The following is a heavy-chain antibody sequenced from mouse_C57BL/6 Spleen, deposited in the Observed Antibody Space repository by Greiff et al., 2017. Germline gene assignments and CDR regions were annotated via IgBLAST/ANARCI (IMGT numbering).Heavy chain of an antibody. CDR1: GYAFSSSW. J-gene: IGHJ4*01. CDR2: IYPGDGDT. Sequence: LVESGPELVKPGASVKISCKASGYAFSSSWMNWVKQRPGKGLEWIGRIYPGDGDTNYNGKFKGKATLTADKSSRTAYMQLSSLTSEDSAVYFCARNGLLRSSYAMDYCGQGTSVTVSS. V-gene: IGHV1-82*01. CDR3: ARNGLLRSSYAMDY. D-gene: IGHD2-3*01.